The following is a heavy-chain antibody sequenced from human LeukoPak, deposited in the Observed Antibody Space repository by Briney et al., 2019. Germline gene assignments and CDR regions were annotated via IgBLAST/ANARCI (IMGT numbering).Heavy chain of an antibody. CDR1: GGSISSYY. CDR3: ARHLDYYGSGTYEY. V-gene: IGHV4-59*08. D-gene: IGHD3-10*01. J-gene: IGHJ4*02. Sequence: SETLSLTCTVSGGSISSYYWSWIRQPPGKGLEWIAYIHYNGYTNYNPSLKSRVTISVDTSKNQFSLRLSSVTAADAAVYYCARHLDYYGSGTYEYWGQGTLVTVSS. CDR2: IHYNGYT.